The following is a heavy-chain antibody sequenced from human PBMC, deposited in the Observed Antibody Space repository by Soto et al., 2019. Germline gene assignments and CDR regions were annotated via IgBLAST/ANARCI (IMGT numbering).Heavy chain of an antibody. D-gene: IGHD3-9*01. CDR2: IYHTGNI. CDR3: SRGTDTWFFAL. V-gene: IGHV4-30-2*01. Sequence: SETLSLSCTVSGGSINRGGYSWTWIRQPPGKGLEWIGFIYHTGNIYYKPSLKSRVTFSVDTSKNHFSLKLTSVTAADTAVYYCSRGTDTWFFALWGRGTLVTVSS. J-gene: IGHJ2*01. CDR1: GGSINRGGYS.